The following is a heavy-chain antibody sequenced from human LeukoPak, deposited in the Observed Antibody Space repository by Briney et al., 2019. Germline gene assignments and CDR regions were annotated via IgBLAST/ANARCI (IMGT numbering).Heavy chain of an antibody. J-gene: IGHJ6*02. D-gene: IGHD4-23*01. CDR3: AKGSATVDYYYGMDV. CDR1: GFTFSSYS. V-gene: IGHV3-48*01. Sequence: GGSLKLSCAASGFTFSSYSMNWVRQAPGKGLEWVSYISSSSSTIYYADSVKGRFTISRDNSKNTLYPQMNSLTAEDTAVYYCAKGSATVDYYYGMDVWGQGTTVTVSS. CDR2: ISSSSSTI.